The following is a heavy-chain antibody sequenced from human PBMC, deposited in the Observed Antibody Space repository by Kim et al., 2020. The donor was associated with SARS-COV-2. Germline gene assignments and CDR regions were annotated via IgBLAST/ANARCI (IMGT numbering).Heavy chain of an antibody. V-gene: IGHV3-48*02. CDR1: GFTFSSFG. Sequence: GGSLRLSCAASGFTFSSFGMNWVRQAPGKGLEWLSYINAKTGTIYYADSVKGQFTMSRDNAKNSLYLQIDSLRDEDAALYYCARAGKYFGVDVWGQGTTVIVSS. CDR2: INAKTGTI. CDR3: ARAGKYFGVDV. J-gene: IGHJ6*02.